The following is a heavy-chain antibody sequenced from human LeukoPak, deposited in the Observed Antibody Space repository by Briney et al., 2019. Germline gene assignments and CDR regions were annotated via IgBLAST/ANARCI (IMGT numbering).Heavy chain of an antibody. J-gene: IGHJ5*02. D-gene: IGHD2-15*01. CDR2: IYYSGST. CDR3: ARDIKHEGYCSGGSCYSLWFDP. Sequence: SETLSLTCTVSGGSISSGDYYWSWIRQHPGKGLEWIGYIYYSGSTYYNPSLKSRVTISVDTSKNQFSLKLSSVTAADTAVYYCARDIKHEGYCSGGSCYSLWFDPWGQGTLVTVSS. CDR1: GGSISSGDYY. V-gene: IGHV4-31*03.